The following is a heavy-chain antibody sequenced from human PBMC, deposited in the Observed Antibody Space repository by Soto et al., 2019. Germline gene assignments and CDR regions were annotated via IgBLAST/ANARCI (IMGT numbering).Heavy chain of an antibody. J-gene: IGHJ5*02. CDR1: GGSISSGGYY. D-gene: IGHD3-10*01. V-gene: IGHV4-31*03. CDR3: ARENGSGSYYRDNWFDP. CDR2: IYYSGST. Sequence: QVQLQESGPGLVKPSQTLSLTCTVSGGSISSGGYYWSWIRQHPGKGLEWIGYIYYSGSTYYNPSLKSRVTISVATSKNRFSGKLSSVTAADTAVYYCARENGSGSYYRDNWFDPWGQGTLVTVSS.